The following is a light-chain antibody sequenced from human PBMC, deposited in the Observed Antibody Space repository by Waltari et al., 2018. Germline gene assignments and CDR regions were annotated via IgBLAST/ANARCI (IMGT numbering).Light chain of an antibody. Sequence: DIQMTQSPSSLSASVGDRVTITCQASQDITNYLNWYQLKPGKAPKLLIYDASNLETGVPSRFSGRGSGTDFTFTISSLQSEDFAVYYCQQCNDWPPYTFGRGTKLEI. J-gene: IGKJ2*01. CDR2: DAS. CDR3: QQCNDWPPYT. V-gene: IGKV1-33*01. CDR1: QDITNY.